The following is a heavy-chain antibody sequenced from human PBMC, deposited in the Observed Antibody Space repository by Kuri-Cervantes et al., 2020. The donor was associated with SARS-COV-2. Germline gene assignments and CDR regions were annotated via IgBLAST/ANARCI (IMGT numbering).Heavy chain of an antibody. Sequence: GKSLNRPCAASGFTFSSYSMTWVRQAPGKGLAWVSSISSSRSCIYYADSVKGRFTISRDNAKNSLYLQMNILRVEDTAVYYCARDSSFLVGRKGYYGMDVWGQGTTVTVSS. D-gene: IGHD2-2*01. V-gene: IGHV3-21*01. CDR2: ISSSRSCI. J-gene: IGHJ6*02. CDR3: ARDSSFLVGRKGYYGMDV. CDR1: GFTFSSYS.